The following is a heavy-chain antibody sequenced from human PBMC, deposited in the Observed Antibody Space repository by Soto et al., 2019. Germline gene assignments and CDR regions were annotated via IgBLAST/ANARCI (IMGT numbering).Heavy chain of an antibody. CDR1: GFTFSSYS. CDR2: ISSSSSYI. J-gene: IGHJ5*02. Sequence: GGSLRLSCAAPGFTFSSYSMNWFRQAPGKGLEWVSSISSSSSYIYYADSVKGRFTISRDNAKNSLYLQMNSLRAEDTAVYYCAREYDILNWFDPWGQGTLVTVSS. V-gene: IGHV3-21*01. CDR3: AREYDILNWFDP. D-gene: IGHD3-9*01.